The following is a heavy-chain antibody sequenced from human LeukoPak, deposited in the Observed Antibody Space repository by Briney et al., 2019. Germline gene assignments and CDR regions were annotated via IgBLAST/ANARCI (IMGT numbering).Heavy chain of an antibody. D-gene: IGHD2-15*01. Sequence: GGSLRLSCAASGFTFSSYGMHWVRQAPGTGLEGVAVISYDGSNKYYADSLKGRVTISRDNSKNTLYLQMNSLRAEDTALYYWARPPPPRDCSGGSCYSVGMDVWGQGTTVTVSS. CDR2: ISYDGSNK. J-gene: IGHJ6*02. V-gene: IGHV3-30*03. CDR3: ARPPPPRDCSGGSCYSVGMDV. CDR1: GFTFSSYG.